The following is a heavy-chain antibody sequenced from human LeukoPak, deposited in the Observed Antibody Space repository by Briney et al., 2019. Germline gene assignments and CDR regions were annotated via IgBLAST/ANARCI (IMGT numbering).Heavy chain of an antibody. Sequence: SETLSLTCTVSGGSVSSGSYYWSWIRQPPGKGLEWIGYIYYSGSTNYNPSLKSRVTISVDTSKNQFSLKLSSVTAADTAVYYCARYDNWNLFDYWGQGTLVTVPS. J-gene: IGHJ4*02. V-gene: IGHV4-61*01. D-gene: IGHD1-20*01. CDR3: ARYDNWNLFDY. CDR2: IYYSGST. CDR1: GGSVSSGSYY.